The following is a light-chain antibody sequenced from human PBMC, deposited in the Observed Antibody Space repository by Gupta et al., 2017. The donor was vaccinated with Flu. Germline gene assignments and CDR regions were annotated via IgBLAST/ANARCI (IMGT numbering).Light chain of an antibody. CDR1: SSDVGGYNY. Sequence: QSALTQPASVSGSPGQSITISCIGTSSDVGGYNYVSWYQQHPGTAPKLMIFEVSNRPSGVSSRFSGSKSGNTASLTISGLQAGDEADYYCSSYTSYSTVLFGGGTKLTVL. J-gene: IGLJ2*01. CDR2: EVS. V-gene: IGLV2-14*01. CDR3: SSYTSYSTVL.